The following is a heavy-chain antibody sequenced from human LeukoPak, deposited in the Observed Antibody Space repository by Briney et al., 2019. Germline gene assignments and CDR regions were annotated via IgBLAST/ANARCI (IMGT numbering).Heavy chain of an antibody. CDR3: ARDIAGATLGGWFDP. V-gene: IGHV1-8*03. J-gene: IGHJ5*02. D-gene: IGHD3-16*01. Sequence: GASVKVSCKASGYTFTSYDINWVRQATGQGLEWMGWMSPNSGNTAYAQKFQGRVIITRNTSISTAYMELNSLRSEDTAVYYCARDIAGATLGGWFDPWGQGTLVTVSS. CDR2: MSPNSGNT. CDR1: GYTFTSYD.